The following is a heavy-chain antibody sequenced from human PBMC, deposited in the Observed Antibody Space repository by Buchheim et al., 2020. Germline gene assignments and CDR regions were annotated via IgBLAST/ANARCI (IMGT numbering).Heavy chain of an antibody. V-gene: IGHV3-30*18. J-gene: IGHJ6*02. CDR3: AKGVTMVRGVSGMDV. CDR1: GFTFSSYG. Sequence: QVQLVESGGGVVQPGRSLRLSCAASGFTFSSYGMHWVRQAPGKGLEWVAVISYDGSNKYYADSVKGRFTISRDNSKNTLYLQMNSLRAEDTAVYYCAKGVTMVRGVSGMDVWGQGTT. D-gene: IGHD3-10*01. CDR2: ISYDGSNK.